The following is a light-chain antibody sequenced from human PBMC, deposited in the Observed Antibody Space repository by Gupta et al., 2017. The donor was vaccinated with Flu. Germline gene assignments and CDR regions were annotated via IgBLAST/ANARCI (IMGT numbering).Light chain of an antibody. CDR3: SSYTSSKTFV. CDR2: EVN. J-gene: IGLJ2*01. V-gene: IGLV2-14*01. CDR1: SRDVGGYNY. Sequence: SITISCSGSSRDVGGYNYVAWYQQYPGSAPKLILSEVNIRPSGVSHRFSGSKSGNTASLSISGLQPEDEANYYCSSYTSSKTFVFGGETKLTVV.